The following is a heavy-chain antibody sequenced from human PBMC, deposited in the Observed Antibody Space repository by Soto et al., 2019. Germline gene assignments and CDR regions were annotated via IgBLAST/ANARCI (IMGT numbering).Heavy chain of an antibody. Sequence: QVQLVQSGAEVKKPGASVKVSCKASGYTFTSYDINWVRQATGQGLEWMGWMNPNSGNTGYAQKFQGRVTMTRNTSISTAYMELSSLRSEDTAVYYCARGPPLRRYYDFWSGPYNWFDPWGQGTLVTVSS. J-gene: IGHJ5*02. CDR2: MNPNSGNT. CDR3: ARGPPLRRYYDFWSGPYNWFDP. D-gene: IGHD3-3*01. V-gene: IGHV1-8*01. CDR1: GYTFTSYD.